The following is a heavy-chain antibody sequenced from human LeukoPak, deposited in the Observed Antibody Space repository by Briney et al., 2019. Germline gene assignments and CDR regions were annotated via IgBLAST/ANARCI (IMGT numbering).Heavy chain of an antibody. D-gene: IGHD2-15*01. CDR1: GDSVTSSY. CDR3: ARLDCFVEGCYNH. CDR2: VSSDGTT. J-gene: IGHJ4*02. V-gene: IGHV4-59*08. Sequence: SETLSLTCSVSGDSVTSSYWNWIRHPPGKGLEWIGYVSSDGTTNFTPSLRSRLIMSVDTAKNDISLILTSVTGADTAIYYCARLDCFVEGCYNHWGRGTLVTVSS.